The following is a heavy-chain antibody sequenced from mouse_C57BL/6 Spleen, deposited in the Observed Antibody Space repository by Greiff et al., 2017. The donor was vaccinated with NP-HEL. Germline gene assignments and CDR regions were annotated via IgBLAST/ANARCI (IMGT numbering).Heavy chain of an antibody. Sequence: QVQLQQPGAELVKPGASVKLSCKASGYTFTSYWMHWVKQRPGRGLEWIGRIDPNSGGTKYNEKFKSKATLTVDKPSSTAYMPLSSLTSEYSAVYYCARKVYYGSSYYYFDYWGQGTTLTVSS. D-gene: IGHD1-1*01. CDR2: IDPNSGGT. CDR3: ARKVYYGSSYYYFDY. J-gene: IGHJ2*01. V-gene: IGHV1-72*01. CDR1: GYTFTSYW.